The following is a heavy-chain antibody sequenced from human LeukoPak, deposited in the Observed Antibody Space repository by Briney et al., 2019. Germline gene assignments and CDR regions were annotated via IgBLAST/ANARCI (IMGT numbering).Heavy chain of an antibody. Sequence: SETLSLTCTVSGGSISSYYWSWIRQPPGKGLEWIGYIYYSGSTNYNPSLKSRVTISVDTSKNQFSLKLSSVTAADTAVYYCARQWATIGGIYYFDYWGQGTLVTVSS. D-gene: IGHD5-12*01. J-gene: IGHJ4*02. V-gene: IGHV4-59*08. CDR1: GGSISSYY. CDR3: ARQWATIGGIYYFDY. CDR2: IYYSGST.